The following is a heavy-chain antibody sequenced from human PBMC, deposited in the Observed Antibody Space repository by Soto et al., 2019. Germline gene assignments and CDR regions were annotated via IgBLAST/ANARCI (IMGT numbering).Heavy chain of an antibody. Sequence: QVQLRQWGAGLLKPSETLSLTCAVFGGSFSDYYWTWIRQPPGKGLEWIGEINHSATTSYNPSLKSRLTISVATSNNQFSLKLSSVTAADTAVYYCARKPIYHFFAGYYSVDYWGQGTLVTVSS. J-gene: IGHJ4*02. V-gene: IGHV4-34*01. D-gene: IGHD3-9*01. CDR2: INHSATT. CDR1: GGSFSDYY. CDR3: ARKPIYHFFAGYYSVDY.